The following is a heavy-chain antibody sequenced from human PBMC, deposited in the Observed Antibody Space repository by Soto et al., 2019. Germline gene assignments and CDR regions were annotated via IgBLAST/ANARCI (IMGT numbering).Heavy chain of an antibody. CDR3: ARSWGYDISIGYPYFDY. J-gene: IGHJ4*02. V-gene: IGHV4-61*01. D-gene: IGHD3-9*01. Sequence: SETLSLTCTVSGGSVSSGSYYWGWIRQPPGKGLEWIGYIYYSGSTNYNPSLKSRVTISVDTSKNQFSLKLSSVTAADTAVYYCARSWGYDISIGYPYFDYWGQGTLVTVSS. CDR1: GGSVSSGSYY. CDR2: IYYSGST.